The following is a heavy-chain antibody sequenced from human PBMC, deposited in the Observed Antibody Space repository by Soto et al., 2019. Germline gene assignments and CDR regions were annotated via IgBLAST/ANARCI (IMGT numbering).Heavy chain of an antibody. Sequence: QVQLQESGPGLVKPSQTLSLTCTVSGGSISSGGYYWSWIRQHPGKGLEWIGYIYYSGSTYYNPSLKSRVTISVDTSKHQSSLKLSSVTAADTAVYYCARVVADSIGYYYADWYFDLWGRGTLVTVSS. V-gene: IGHV4-31*03. D-gene: IGHD3-22*01. J-gene: IGHJ2*01. CDR2: IYYSGST. CDR3: ARVVADSIGYYYADWYFDL. CDR1: GGSISSGGYY.